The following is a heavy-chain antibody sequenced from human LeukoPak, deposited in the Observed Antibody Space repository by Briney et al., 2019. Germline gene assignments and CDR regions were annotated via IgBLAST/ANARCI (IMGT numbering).Heavy chain of an antibody. CDR1: GGSISSSSYY. CDR2: IYYSGST. V-gene: IGHV4-39*07. D-gene: IGHD5-12*01. J-gene: IGHJ6*02. CDR3: ARRVATDGMDV. Sequence: PSETLSLTCAVSGGSISSSSYYWGWIRQPPGKGLEWIGSIYYSGSTYYNPSLKSRVTISVDTSKNQFSLKLSSVTAADTAVYYCARRVATDGMDVWGQGTTVTVSS.